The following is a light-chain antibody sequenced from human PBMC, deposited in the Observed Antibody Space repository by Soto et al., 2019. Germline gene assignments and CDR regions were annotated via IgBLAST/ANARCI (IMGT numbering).Light chain of an antibody. Sequence: VLTQPPSASGTPGQRFTISCSGSSSNIGSNYVYWYQQLPGTAPKLLIYRNNQRPSGVPDRFSGSKSGTSASLAISGLRSEDEADYYCAAWDDSLSGLVFGTGTKVTVL. CDR1: SSNIGSNY. J-gene: IGLJ1*01. CDR3: AAWDDSLSGLV. V-gene: IGLV1-47*01. CDR2: RNN.